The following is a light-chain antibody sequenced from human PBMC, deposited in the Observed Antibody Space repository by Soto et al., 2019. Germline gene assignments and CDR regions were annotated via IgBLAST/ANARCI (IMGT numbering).Light chain of an antibody. CDR2: KVS. J-gene: IGLJ1*01. CDR3: SSYTSSTAYV. CDR1: SSDVGGYNY. V-gene: IGLV2-14*01. Sequence: QSVLTQPASVSGSPGQSITISCTGTSSDVGGYNYVSWYQLHPGKAPKLMVYKVSNRPSGVSNRFSGSKSGNTASLTISGFQADDEADYYCSSYTSSTAYVFGTGTKVNV.